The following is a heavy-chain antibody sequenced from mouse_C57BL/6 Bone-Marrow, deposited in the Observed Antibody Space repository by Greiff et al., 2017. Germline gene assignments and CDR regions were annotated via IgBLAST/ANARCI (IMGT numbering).Heavy chain of an antibody. J-gene: IGHJ4*01. CDR1: GYSFTDYN. CDR2: INPNYGTT. V-gene: IGHV1-39*01. Sequence: VQLQQSGPELVKPGASVKISCKASGYSFTDYNMNWVKQSNGKSLEWIGVINPNYGTTSYNQKFKGKATLTVDQSSSTAYMQLNSLTSEDTAVYYCERERWLLRVYAMDYWGQGTSGTVSS. CDR3: ERERWLLRVYAMDY. D-gene: IGHD2-3*01.